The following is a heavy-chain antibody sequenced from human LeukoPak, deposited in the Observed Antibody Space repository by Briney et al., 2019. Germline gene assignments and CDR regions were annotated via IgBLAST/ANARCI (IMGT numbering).Heavy chain of an antibody. J-gene: IGHJ4*02. CDR2: IDHSGST. CDR3: ARGRYYYDSRRYYFDY. D-gene: IGHD3-22*01. CDR1: GGSFSGYY. Sequence: SETLSLTCAVYGGSFSGYYWSWIRQPPGKGLEWIGEIDHSGSTNYNPSLKSRVTISVDTSKNKLSLKLRSVPAADTAVYYCARGRYYYDSRRYYFDYWGQGTLVTVSS. V-gene: IGHV4-34*01.